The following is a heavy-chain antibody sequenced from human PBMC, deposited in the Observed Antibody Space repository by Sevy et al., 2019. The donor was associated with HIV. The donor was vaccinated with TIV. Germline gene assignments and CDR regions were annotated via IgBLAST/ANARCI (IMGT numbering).Heavy chain of an antibody. Sequence: ASVKVPCKASGYTFSDSGYYVHWVRQAPGQGLEWMGWINPKSGATNYAQKFQGRFTMTRDTSVSTANMELNRLTSDDTAVYYCARESYDFWTGPVDYDYGMDVWGQGTTVTVSS. J-gene: IGHJ6*02. V-gene: IGHV1-2*02. CDR2: INPKSGAT. CDR3: ARESYDFWTGPVDYDYGMDV. D-gene: IGHD3-3*01. CDR1: GYTFSDSGYY.